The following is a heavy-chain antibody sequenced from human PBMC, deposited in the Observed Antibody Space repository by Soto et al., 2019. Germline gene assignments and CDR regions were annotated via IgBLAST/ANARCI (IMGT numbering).Heavy chain of an antibody. J-gene: IGHJ6*02. CDR2: TYHSGST. CDR3: ARAGRYGSGTLRVYGMDV. V-gene: IGHV4-39*07. CDR1: GGSISSSSYY. Sequence: PSETLSLTCTVSGGSISSSSYYWGWIRQPPGKGLEWIGYTYHSGSTYYNPSLKSRVTISVDTSKNQFSLKLSSVTAADTAVYYCARAGRYGSGTLRVYGMDVWGQGTTVTVSS. D-gene: IGHD3-10*01.